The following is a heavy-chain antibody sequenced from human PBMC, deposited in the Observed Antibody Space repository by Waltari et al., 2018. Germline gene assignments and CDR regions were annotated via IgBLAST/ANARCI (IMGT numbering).Heavy chain of an antibody. V-gene: IGHV3-7*03. CDR3: ARDFNWGWDF. J-gene: IGHJ4*02. Sequence: EVQLVDSGGGLVQPGGSRRLSCAASGLPSSSNWMSWVRQAPGRGLEWLANIKPDGSQQYYVDSVRGRFSISRDNAKNSLYLQLNSLRAEDTAIYYCARDFNWGWDFWGQGTLVTVSS. D-gene: IGHD7-27*01. CDR1: GLPSSSNW. CDR2: IKPDGSQQ.